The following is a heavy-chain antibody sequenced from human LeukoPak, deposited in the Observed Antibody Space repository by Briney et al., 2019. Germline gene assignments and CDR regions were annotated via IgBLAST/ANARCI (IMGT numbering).Heavy chain of an antibody. CDR3: ARDRYYYDSSARYFDY. CDR2: INHSGST. D-gene: IGHD3-22*01. V-gene: IGHV4-34*01. J-gene: IGHJ4*02. CDR1: GGSFSGYY. Sequence: SETLSLTCAVYGGSFSGYYWSWIRQPPGKGLEWIGEINHSGSTNYNPSLKSRVTISVDTSKNQLSPKLSSVTAADTAVYYCARDRYYYDSSARYFDYWGQGTLVTVSS.